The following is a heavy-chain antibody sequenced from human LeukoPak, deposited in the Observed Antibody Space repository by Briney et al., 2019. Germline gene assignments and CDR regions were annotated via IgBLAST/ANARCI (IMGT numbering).Heavy chain of an antibody. D-gene: IGHD1-7*01. CDR3: ARRDNWNYAY. J-gene: IGHJ4*02. V-gene: IGHV5-51*01. CDR1: GYNFTSYW. CDR2: IYPGDSDT. Sequence: GESLKMSCKGSGYNFTSYWIGWVRQMPGKGLEWMGIIYPGDSDTRYSPSFQGQVTISADKAISTAYPQWSSLKASDTAMYYCARRDNWNYAYWGQGTLVTVSS.